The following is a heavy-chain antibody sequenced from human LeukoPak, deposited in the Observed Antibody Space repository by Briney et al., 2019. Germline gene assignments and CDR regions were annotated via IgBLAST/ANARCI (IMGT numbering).Heavy chain of an antibody. CDR1: GASISSESYY. V-gene: IGHV4-39*07. J-gene: IGHJ3*02. CDR3: ARLGVTQDAFDI. CDR2: INHSGST. D-gene: IGHD3-10*01. Sequence: SETLSLTCTVAGASISSESYYWSWIRQPPGKGLEWIGEINHSGSTNYNPSLKSRVTISVDTSKNQFSLNLGSVTAADTAVFYCARLGVTQDAFDIWGQGTMVTVSS.